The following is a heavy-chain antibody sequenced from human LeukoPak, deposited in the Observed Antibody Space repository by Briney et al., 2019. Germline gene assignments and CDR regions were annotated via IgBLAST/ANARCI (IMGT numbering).Heavy chain of an antibody. CDR1: GGSISSYY. V-gene: IGHV4-4*07. Sequence: SETLSLTCTVSGGSISSYYWSWIRQPAGKGLEWIGRIYTSESTNYNPSLKSRVTMSVDTSKNQFSLKLSSVTAADTAVYYCARDGYYYDSSGYRAMDYWGQGTLVTVSS. CDR2: IYTSEST. J-gene: IGHJ4*02. CDR3: ARDGYYYDSSGYRAMDY. D-gene: IGHD3-22*01.